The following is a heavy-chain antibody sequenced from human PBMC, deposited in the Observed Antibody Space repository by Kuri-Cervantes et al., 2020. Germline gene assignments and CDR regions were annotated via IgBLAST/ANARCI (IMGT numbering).Heavy chain of an antibody. CDR3: ARAKQALRYCSSTSCFPRWFDP. Sequence: SETLSLTCTVSGGSVSSGSYYWSWIRQPPGKGLEWIGYIYYSGSTNYNPSLKSRVTISVDTSKNQFSLKLSSVTAADTAVYYCARAKQALRYCSSTSCFPRWFDPWGQGTLVTVSS. CDR2: IYYSGST. D-gene: IGHD2-2*01. CDR1: GGSVSSGSYY. J-gene: IGHJ5*02. V-gene: IGHV4-61*01.